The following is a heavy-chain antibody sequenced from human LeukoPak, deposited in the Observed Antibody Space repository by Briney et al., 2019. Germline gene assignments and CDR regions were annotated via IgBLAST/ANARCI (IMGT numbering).Heavy chain of an antibody. D-gene: IGHD3-9*01. V-gene: IGHV3-53*01. J-gene: IGHJ4*02. Sequence: GGSLRFSCAGSGFSVYSIHMGWVRQAPGKGLEWVSVIYGASSTYYADSVNGRFTISRDDSKNTLYLQMNSLRAEDTAVYCCARVSLVRYFNWPEWGQGTLVTVSS. CDR3: ARVSLVRYFNWPE. CDR2: IYGASST. CDR1: GFSVYSIH.